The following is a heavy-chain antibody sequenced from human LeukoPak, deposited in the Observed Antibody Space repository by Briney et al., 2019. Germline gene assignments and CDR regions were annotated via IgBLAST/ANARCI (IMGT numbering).Heavy chain of an antibody. Sequence: ASVKASCKASRYTFTRYYIHWVRQAPGQGLGGMGRINPSVVSTRYAQNFQGRVTMTRDMSTSTVYMELSSLSSEDTAVYYCARDGDIVVVIAKAPRSYNWLDPWGQGTLVTVSS. CDR1: RYTFTRYY. V-gene: IGHV1-46*01. D-gene: IGHD2-21*01. CDR3: ARDGDIVVVIAKAPRSYNWLDP. J-gene: IGHJ5*02. CDR2: INPSVVST.